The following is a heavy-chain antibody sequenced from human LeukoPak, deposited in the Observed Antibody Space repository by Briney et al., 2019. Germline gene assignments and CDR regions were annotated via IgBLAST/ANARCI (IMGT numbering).Heavy chain of an antibody. V-gene: IGHV4-34*01. CDR1: GGSFSGYY. Sequence: PSETLSLTCAVYGGSFSGYYWSWIRQPPGKGLEWIGEINHSGSTNYNPPLKSRVTISVDTSKNQFSLKLRSVTAADTAVYYCARDPAALTGGGYWGQGTLVTVSS. J-gene: IGHJ4*02. D-gene: IGHD3-9*01. CDR3: ARDPAALTGGGY. CDR2: INHSGST.